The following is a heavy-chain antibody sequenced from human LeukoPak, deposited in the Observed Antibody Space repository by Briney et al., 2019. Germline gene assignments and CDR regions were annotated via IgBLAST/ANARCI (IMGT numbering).Heavy chain of an antibody. V-gene: IGHV4-39*07. Sequence: PSETLSLTCTVSGGSISSSSYYWGWIRQPPGKGLEWIGSIYYSGSTYYNPSLKSRVTISVDTSKNQFSLKLSSVTAADTAVYYCARSGSYQEINFDYWGQGTLVTVSS. CDR3: ARSGSYQEINFDY. CDR2: IYYSGST. J-gene: IGHJ4*02. D-gene: IGHD1-26*01. CDR1: GGSISSSSYY.